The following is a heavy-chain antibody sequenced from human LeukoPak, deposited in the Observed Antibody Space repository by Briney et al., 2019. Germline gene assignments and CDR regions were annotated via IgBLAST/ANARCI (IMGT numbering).Heavy chain of an antibody. CDR1: GGSISSYY. CDR3: ARGEIPDY. D-gene: IGHD2-21*01. J-gene: IGHJ4*02. CDR2: IYYSGST. V-gene: IGHV4-59*01. Sequence: HSETLSLTCTVSGGSISSYYWSWIRQPPGKGLEWIGYIYYSGSTSYNPSLKSRVTISVDTSKNQFSLKLSSVTAADTAVYYCARGEIPDYWGQGTLVTVSS.